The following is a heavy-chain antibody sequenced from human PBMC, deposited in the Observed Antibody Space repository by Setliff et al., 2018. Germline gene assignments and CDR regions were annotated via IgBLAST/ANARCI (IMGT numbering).Heavy chain of an antibody. CDR2: IYHSGST. J-gene: IGHJ4*02. CDR3: AKHRSYFDY. V-gene: IGHV4-59*05. Sequence: PSETLSLTCTVSGGSISSYYWSWIRQPAGKGLEWIGRIYHSGSTSYYPSLKSRVTISVDTSKNQFSLNLSSVTAADTAVYYCAKHRSYFDYWGQGTLVTVST. CDR1: GGSISSYY.